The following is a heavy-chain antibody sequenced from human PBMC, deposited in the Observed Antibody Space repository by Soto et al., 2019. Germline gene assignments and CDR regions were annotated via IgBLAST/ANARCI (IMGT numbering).Heavy chain of an antibody. Sequence: QVQLMESGGGVFQPGRSLGLSCGGFGFTFSGDAMHWVGKPPGKGLGWVALIWHDGSDISYGDSGKGRFTISRDNSKNTLYLEMNSLRADDTAVYYCARNLDDTATNYAMDVWGHGTTVIVSS. J-gene: IGHJ6*02. CDR2: IWHDGSDI. D-gene: IGHD5-18*01. V-gene: IGHV3-33*01. CDR3: ARNLDDTATNYAMDV. CDR1: GFTFSGDA.